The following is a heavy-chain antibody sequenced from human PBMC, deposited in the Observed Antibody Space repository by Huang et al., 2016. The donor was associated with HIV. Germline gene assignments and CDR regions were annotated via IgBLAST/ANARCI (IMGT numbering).Heavy chain of an antibody. Sequence: QVQLVQSGAEVKNPGASVRVSCKASGYTFTDSNIHWVRQAPGQGLEWMGWISPKRGGTIYAQRFQGRVTMTRDTTISTVHMDLRRIQSDDTAVYFCARDWSFGSSTSPADWGQGTLVTVSS. CDR3: ARDWSFGSSTSPAD. CDR2: ISPKRGGT. V-gene: IGHV1-2*02. D-gene: IGHD6-6*01. J-gene: IGHJ4*02. CDR1: GYTFTDSN.